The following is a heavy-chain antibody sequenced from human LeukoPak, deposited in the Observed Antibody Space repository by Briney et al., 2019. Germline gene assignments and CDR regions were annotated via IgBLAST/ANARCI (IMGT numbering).Heavy chain of an antibody. CDR1: GGSIGTYS. Sequence: PSETLSLTCTVSGGSIGTYSWNWIRQPPGKGLEWIGEINHSGSTNYNPSLKSRVTISVDTSKNQFSLKLSSVTAADTAVYYCARRGYRLVVIRGYFDYWGQGTLVTVSS. J-gene: IGHJ4*02. V-gene: IGHV4-34*01. D-gene: IGHD3-22*01. CDR2: INHSGST. CDR3: ARRGYRLVVIRGYFDY.